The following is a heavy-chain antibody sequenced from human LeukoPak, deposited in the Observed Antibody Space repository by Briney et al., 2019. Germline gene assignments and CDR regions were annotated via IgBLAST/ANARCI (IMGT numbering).Heavy chain of an antibody. D-gene: IGHD3-10*01. CDR1: GFTFSNYA. Sequence: GGSLRLSCVASGFTFSNYAMSWVRQAPGKGLEWVSSISSSSSYIYYADSVKGRFTISRDNFKNSLYLQMNSLRVEDTAVYYCSAGSYFDYWGQGTLVTVSS. V-gene: IGHV3-21*01. CDR2: ISSSSSYI. CDR3: SAGSYFDY. J-gene: IGHJ4*02.